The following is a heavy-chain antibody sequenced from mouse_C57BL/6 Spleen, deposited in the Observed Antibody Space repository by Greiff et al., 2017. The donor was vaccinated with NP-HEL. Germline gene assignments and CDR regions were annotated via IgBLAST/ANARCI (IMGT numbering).Heavy chain of an antibody. CDR3: ARSRIITTVVAHWYCDV. Sequence: QVQLQQSGAELVKPGASVKISCKASGYAFSSYWMNWVKQRPGKGLEWIGQIYPGDGDTNYNGKFKGKATLTADKSSSTAYMQLSSLTSEDSAVYFCARSRIITTVVAHWYCDVWGTGTTVTVSS. CDR2: IYPGDGDT. CDR1: GYAFSSYW. J-gene: IGHJ1*03. V-gene: IGHV1-80*01. D-gene: IGHD1-1*01.